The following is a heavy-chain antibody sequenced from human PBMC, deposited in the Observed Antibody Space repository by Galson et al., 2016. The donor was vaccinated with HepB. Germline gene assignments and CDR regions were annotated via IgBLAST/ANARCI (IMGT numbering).Heavy chain of an antibody. CDR3: ATSVGDHFWSVYHPDS. D-gene: IGHD3-3*02. CDR1: GGSFTGYY. CDR2: INHSGIT. Sequence: SETLSLTCAVYGGSFTGYYWSWIRQPPGKGLEWIGEINHSGITHYNPSFKSRVAISVDTSKNQFSLRLNSVTAADTAVYYCATSVGDHFWSVYHPDSWGQGTLVTVSS. V-gene: IGHV4-34*01. J-gene: IGHJ4*02.